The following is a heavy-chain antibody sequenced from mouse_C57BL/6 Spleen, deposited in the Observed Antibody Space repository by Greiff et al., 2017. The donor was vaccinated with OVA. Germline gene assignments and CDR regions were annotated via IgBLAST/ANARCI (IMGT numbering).Heavy chain of an antibody. Sequence: QVQLQQPGAELVKPGASVKLSCKASGYTFTSYWMHWVKQRPGQGLEWIGMIHPNSGSTNYNEKFKSKATLTVDKSSSTAYMQLSSLTSEDSAVYYCARCGVARGLYYFDYWGQGTTLTVSS. CDR3: ARCGVARGLYYFDY. CDR2: IHPNSGST. CDR1: GYTFTSYW. V-gene: IGHV1-64*01. J-gene: IGHJ2*01. D-gene: IGHD1-1*01.